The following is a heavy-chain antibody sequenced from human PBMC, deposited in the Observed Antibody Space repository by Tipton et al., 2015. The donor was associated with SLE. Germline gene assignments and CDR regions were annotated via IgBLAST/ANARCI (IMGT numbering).Heavy chain of an antibody. CDR2: ISYDGSNK. D-gene: IGHD2-2*01. CDR1: GFTFSRYG. V-gene: IGHV3-30*19. Sequence: SGFTFSRYGMHWVRQAPGKGLEWVAVISYDGSNKYYADSVQGRFAISRDNSKKTLFLQMNNLGTEDTALYYCARVPSTTSLLVLGYFDSWGQGTLVTVSS. CDR3: ARVPSTTSLLVLGYFDS. J-gene: IGHJ4*02.